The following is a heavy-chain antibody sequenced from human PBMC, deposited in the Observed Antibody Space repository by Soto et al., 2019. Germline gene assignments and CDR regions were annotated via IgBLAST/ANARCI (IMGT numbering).Heavy chain of an antibody. D-gene: IGHD3-22*01. CDR1: GYTFTSYG. J-gene: IGHJ5*02. V-gene: IGHV1-46*01. CDR3: ARAYYDSSGHDYNWFDP. Sequence: ASVKVSCKASGYTFTSYGISWVRHAPGQGLEWMGIINPSGGSTIYAQKFQGRVTMNRDTSTSTVYMELSSLRSEDTAVYYCARAYYDSSGHDYNWFDPWGQGTLVTVSS. CDR2: INPSGGST.